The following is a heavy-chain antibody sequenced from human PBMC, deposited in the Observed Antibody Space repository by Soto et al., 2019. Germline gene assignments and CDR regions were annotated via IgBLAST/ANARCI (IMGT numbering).Heavy chain of an antibody. CDR3: AKDCPSYYYDSSGTCY. CDR2: ISGSGGST. D-gene: IGHD3-22*01. CDR1: GFTFSSYA. J-gene: IGHJ4*02. V-gene: IGHV3-23*01. Sequence: GGSLRLSCAASGFTFSSYAMSWVRQAPGKGLEWVSAISGSGGSTYYADSVKGRSTISRDNSKNTLYLQMNSLRAEDTAVYYCAKDCPSYYYDSSGTCYWGQGTLVTVSS.